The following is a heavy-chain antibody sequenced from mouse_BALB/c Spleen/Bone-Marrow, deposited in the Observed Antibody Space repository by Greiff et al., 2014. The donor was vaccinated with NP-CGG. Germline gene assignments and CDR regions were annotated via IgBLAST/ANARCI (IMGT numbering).Heavy chain of an antibody. Sequence: VQLKESGPDLVKPSQSLSLTCTVTGYSITSGYSWHWIRQFPGNKLEWMGYIHYTRDTSKNQFFLQLNSVTTEDTATYYCARDGSLYYFDYWGQGTTLTVSS. CDR3: ARDGSLYYFDY. CDR2: IHY. J-gene: IGHJ2*01. V-gene: IGHV3-1*02. D-gene: IGHD1-1*01. CDR1: GYSITSGYS.